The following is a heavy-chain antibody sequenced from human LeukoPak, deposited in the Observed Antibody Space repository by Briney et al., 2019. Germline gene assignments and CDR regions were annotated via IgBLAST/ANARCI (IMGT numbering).Heavy chain of an antibody. CDR3: AARYYYGSGSYYNEPSFDY. CDR1: GGTFSSYA. CDR2: IIPIFGTA. V-gene: IGHV1-69*13. Sequence: SVKVSCKASGGTFSSYAISWVRQAPGQGLEWMGGIIPIFGTANYAQKFQGRVTITADESTSTAYMELSSPRSEDTAVYYCAARYYYGSGSYYNEPSFDYWGQGTLVTVSS. D-gene: IGHD3-10*01. J-gene: IGHJ4*02.